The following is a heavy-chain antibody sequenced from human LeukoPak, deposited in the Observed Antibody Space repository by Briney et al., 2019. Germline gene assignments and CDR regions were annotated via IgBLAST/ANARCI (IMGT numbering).Heavy chain of an antibody. V-gene: IGHV4-4*09. Sequence: SETLSLTCTVSGDSLSDYFWSWIRQPPGKGLEWIGYSSGSTNYNASLKSRVTILLVRSKNQFSLKLSSVTAADTAVYYCARGRGYGGNYLRSFDIWGQGTMVTVSS. D-gene: IGHD1-26*01. CDR1: GDSLSDYF. CDR2: SSGST. CDR3: ARGRGYGGNYLRSFDI. J-gene: IGHJ3*02.